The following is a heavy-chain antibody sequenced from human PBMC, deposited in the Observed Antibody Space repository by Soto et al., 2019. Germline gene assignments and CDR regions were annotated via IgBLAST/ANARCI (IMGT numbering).Heavy chain of an antibody. V-gene: IGHV1-18*04. CDR2: ISAHNGDT. CDR3: ATEPMYYNDGSGYYPLGH. D-gene: IGHD3-22*01. Sequence: ASVKVSCKASGYSFATCGFSWVRQAPGQGLECVGWISAHNGDTHYSQKFQGRVTLTTDTSTNTGYMELRSLTSDVTAVYFCATEPMYYNDGSGYYPLGHWGQGTLVTVSS. CDR1: GYSFATCG. J-gene: IGHJ4*02.